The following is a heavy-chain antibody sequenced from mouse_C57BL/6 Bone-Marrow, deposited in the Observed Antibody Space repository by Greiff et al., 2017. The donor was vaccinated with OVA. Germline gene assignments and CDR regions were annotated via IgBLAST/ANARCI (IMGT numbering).Heavy chain of an antibody. Sequence: EVKLLESGPGLVKPSQSLSLTCSVTGYSITSGYYWNWIRQFPGNKLEWMGYISYDGSNNYNPSLKNRTSITLYTPTNQFFLTLHSVTTEDTATCYCARDSGTGFDYWGQGTTLTVSS. J-gene: IGHJ2*01. CDR1: GYSITSGYY. V-gene: IGHV3-6*01. CDR2: ISYDGSN. D-gene: IGHD4-1*01. CDR3: ARDSGTGFDY.